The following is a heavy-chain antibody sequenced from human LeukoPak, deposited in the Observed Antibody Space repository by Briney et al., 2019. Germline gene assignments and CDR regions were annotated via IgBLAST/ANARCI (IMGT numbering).Heavy chain of an antibody. J-gene: IGHJ3*02. V-gene: IGHV3-33*01. CDR3: ARSYYDYVWGSYRHDAFDI. CDR1: GFIFSNYD. CDR2: IWYDGSNK. Sequence: PGRSLRLSCAASGFIFSNYDMHWVRQAPGKGLEWVAVIWYDGSNKYYADSVKGRFTISRDNSKNTLYLQMNNLRGEDTAVYYCARSYYDYVWGSYRHDAFDIWGQGTMVTVSS. D-gene: IGHD3-16*02.